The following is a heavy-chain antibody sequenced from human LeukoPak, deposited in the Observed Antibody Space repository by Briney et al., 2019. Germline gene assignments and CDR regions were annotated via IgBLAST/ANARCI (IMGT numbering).Heavy chain of an antibody. CDR3: AKAVAGTRRYSWFDP. CDR2: INPNSGGT. J-gene: IGHJ5*02. V-gene: IGHV1-2*02. CDR1: GYTFTGYY. Sequence: GASVKVSCKASGYTFTGYYMHWVRQAPGQGLEWMGWINPNSGGTNYAQKFQGRVTMTRDTSISTAYMKLSRLRSDDTAVYYCAKAVAGTRRYSWFDPWGQGTLVTVSS. D-gene: IGHD6-19*01.